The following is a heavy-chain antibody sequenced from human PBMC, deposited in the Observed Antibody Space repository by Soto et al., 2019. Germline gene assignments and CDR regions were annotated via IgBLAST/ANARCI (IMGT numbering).Heavy chain of an antibody. CDR2: IIPIFGTA. V-gene: IGHV1-69*06. Sequence: QVQLVQSGAEVKKPGSSVKVSCKASGGTFSSYAISWVRQAPGQGLEWMGGIIPIFGTANYAQKFQGRVTITADKSTSTAYMELSSLRSEDTAVYYCAKDPERWELLGPNYFDYWGQGTLVTVSS. D-gene: IGHD1-26*01. J-gene: IGHJ4*02. CDR1: GGTFSSYA. CDR3: AKDPERWELLGPNYFDY.